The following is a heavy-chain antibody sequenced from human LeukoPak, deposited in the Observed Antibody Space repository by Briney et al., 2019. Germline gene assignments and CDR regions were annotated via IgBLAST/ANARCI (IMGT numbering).Heavy chain of an antibody. CDR2: VSDGGTYT. CDR3: AKAIGQEIPAASRWYDP. D-gene: IGHD2-2*01. CDR1: GFTFSNYA. Sequence: GGSLRLSCAASGFTFSNYAMAWVRQAPGKGLEWVSTVSDGGTYTYHADSVKGRFTISQDNFRNGLYLQMNSLRVEDTAVYYCAKAIGQEIPAASRWYDPWGQGTLVTVSS. V-gene: IGHV3-23*01. J-gene: IGHJ5*02.